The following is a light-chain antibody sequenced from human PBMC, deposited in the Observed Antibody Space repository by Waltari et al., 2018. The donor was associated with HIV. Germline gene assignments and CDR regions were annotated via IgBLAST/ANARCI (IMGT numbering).Light chain of an antibody. Sequence: QVVVTQEPSLSVSPGGTVTITCAPVGGSVSRNHYTHWIQLKPGQAPRTLISDTDKRHPWTAGRFAGSLIGGRAALMLAGALPDDEAEYYCLLSYFGVRVFGGGTTLTV. V-gene: IGLV7-46*01. CDR3: LLSYFGVRV. CDR2: DTD. CDR1: GGSVSRNHY. J-gene: IGLJ3*02.